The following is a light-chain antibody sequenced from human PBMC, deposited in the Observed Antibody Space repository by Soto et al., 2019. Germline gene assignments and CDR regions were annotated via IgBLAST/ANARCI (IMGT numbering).Light chain of an antibody. Sequence: DIQMTQSPSTLSASVGDRVTITCRASQSLSSWLAWYQQKPGKAPKLLIYDASSLESGVTSRFSGSASGTEFTLTISSLQPDDFATYYCQQYNSYPPTFGGGTKVEIK. CDR3: QQYNSYPPT. CDR1: QSLSSW. V-gene: IGKV1-5*01. CDR2: DAS. J-gene: IGKJ4*01.